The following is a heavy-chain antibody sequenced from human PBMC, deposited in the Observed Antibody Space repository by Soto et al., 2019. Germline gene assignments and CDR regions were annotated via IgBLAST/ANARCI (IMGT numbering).Heavy chain of an antibody. V-gene: IGHV3-74*01. CDR3: ARADYDSSGYLDY. CDR1: GXTFSSYG. D-gene: IGHD3-22*01. CDR2: INSDGSST. Sequence: GSLRLSCAASGXTFSSYGMHWVRQAPGKGLVLVSRINSDGSSTIYADSVKCRFTISRDNAKNTLYLQMNSLRAEDTAVYYCARADYDSSGYLDYWGQGTLGTVSS. J-gene: IGHJ4*02.